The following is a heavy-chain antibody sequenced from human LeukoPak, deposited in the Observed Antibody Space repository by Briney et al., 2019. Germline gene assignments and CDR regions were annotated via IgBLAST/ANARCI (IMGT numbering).Heavy chain of an antibody. V-gene: IGHV4-59*01. D-gene: IGHD6-19*01. CDR3: ARVGSSGWYNYFDY. CDR2: IYYSGST. CDR1: GGSISSYY. Sequence: SETLSLTCTVSGGSISSYYWSWIPQPPGKGLEWIGYIYYSGSTNYNPSLKSRVTISVDTSKNQFSLKLSSVTAADTAGYYCARVGSSGWYNYFDYWGQGTLVTVSS. J-gene: IGHJ4*02.